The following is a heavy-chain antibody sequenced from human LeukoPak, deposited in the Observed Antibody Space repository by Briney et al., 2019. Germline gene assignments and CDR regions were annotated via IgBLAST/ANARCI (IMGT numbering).Heavy chain of an antibody. Sequence: SETLSLTXAVSRYSISSGYYWGWIRQPPGKGLEWIGSIYHSGSTYYNPSLRSRVTISVDTSKNQFSLRVSSVTAADTAVYYCARQTSKGWGIDYWGQGILVTVSS. CDR2: IYHSGST. CDR1: RYSISSGYY. CDR3: ARQTSKGWGIDY. D-gene: IGHD3-16*01. J-gene: IGHJ4*02. V-gene: IGHV4-38-2*01.